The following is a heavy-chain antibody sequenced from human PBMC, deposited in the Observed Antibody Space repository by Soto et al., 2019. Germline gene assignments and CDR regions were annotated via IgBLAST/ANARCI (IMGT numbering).Heavy chain of an antibody. J-gene: IGHJ4*02. Sequence: GASVKVSCKASGGTFSSYAISWVRQAPGQGLEWMGGIIPIFGTANYAQKFQGRVTITADKSTSTAYMELSSLRSEDTAVYYCARGYCTNGVCGFDYWGQGTLVTVSS. CDR2: IIPIFGTA. D-gene: IGHD2-8*01. V-gene: IGHV1-69*06. CDR1: GGTFSSYA. CDR3: ARGYCTNGVCGFDY.